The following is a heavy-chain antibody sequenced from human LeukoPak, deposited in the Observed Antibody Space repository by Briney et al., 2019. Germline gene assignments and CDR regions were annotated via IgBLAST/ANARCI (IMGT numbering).Heavy chain of an antibody. CDR1: GGPIITTNW. D-gene: IGHD1-26*01. CDR3: TRESGAFSPFGF. V-gene: IGHV4-4*02. J-gene: IGHJ4*02. Sequence: SETLSLTCGVSGGPIITTNWWSWVRQPPGKGLEWIGEVHLSGATNYNPSLAGRVTMSIDSSKNQLSLELTSVTAADTAMYYCTRESGAFSPFGFWGQGTLVTVSS. CDR2: VHLSGAT.